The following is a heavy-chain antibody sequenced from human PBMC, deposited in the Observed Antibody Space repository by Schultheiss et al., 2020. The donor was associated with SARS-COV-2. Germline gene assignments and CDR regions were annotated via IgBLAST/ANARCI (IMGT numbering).Heavy chain of an antibody. CDR2: IIPIFGTA. V-gene: IGHV1-69*13. CDR3: ARYHGSGYNWFDP. Sequence: SVKVSCKASGGTFSSYAISWVRQAPGQGLEWMGGIIPIFGTANYAQKFQGRVTITADESTSTAYMELSSLRSEDTAVYYCARYHGSGYNWFDPWGQGTLVTVSS. D-gene: IGHD3-10*01. J-gene: IGHJ5*02. CDR1: GGTFSSYA.